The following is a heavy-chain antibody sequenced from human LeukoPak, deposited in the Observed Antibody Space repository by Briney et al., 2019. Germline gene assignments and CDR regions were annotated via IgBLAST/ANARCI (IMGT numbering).Heavy chain of an antibody. Sequence: TGGSLRLSCAVSGFSVSGYWMTWVRQAPGKGLKWVANIKQDGSEKNYVDSVKGRFTISRDNAENSLFLQMNSLRVEDTAVYYCAREWQGGIAAAGTRIEGDYWGQGTPVAVSS. CDR2: IKQDGSEK. J-gene: IGHJ4*02. V-gene: IGHV3-7*01. CDR3: AREWQGGIAAAGTRIEGDY. CDR1: GFSVSGYW. D-gene: IGHD6-13*01.